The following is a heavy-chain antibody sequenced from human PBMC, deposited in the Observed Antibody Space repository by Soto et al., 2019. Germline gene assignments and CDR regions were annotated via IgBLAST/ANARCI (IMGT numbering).Heavy chain of an antibody. Sequence: GGSLRLSCAASGFTFSSYGMHWVRQAPGKGLEWVAVIWYDGSNKYYADSVKGRLTISRDNSKNTLYLQMNGLRAEDTAVYYCARDITMVRGVIARYYYGMDVWGQGTTVTVSS. D-gene: IGHD3-10*01. CDR1: GFTFSSYG. V-gene: IGHV3-33*01. CDR2: IWYDGSNK. CDR3: ARDITMVRGVIARYYYGMDV. J-gene: IGHJ6*02.